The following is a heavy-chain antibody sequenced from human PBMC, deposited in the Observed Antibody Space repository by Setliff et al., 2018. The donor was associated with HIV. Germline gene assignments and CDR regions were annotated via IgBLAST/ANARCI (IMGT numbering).Heavy chain of an antibody. J-gene: IGHJ1*01. Sequence: PSETLSLTCTVSGDSISGSYWCWIRQPPGKGLEWIGYIYASGSANHNPSLKSRVSISVDTSKNQLSLKLSSGTATDTAVYYCARLDLTTAGQIGYFHHWGRGTQVTVSS. CDR3: ARLDLTTAGQIGYFHH. D-gene: IGHD6-13*01. CDR1: GDSISGSY. V-gene: IGHV4-4*09. CDR2: IYASGSA.